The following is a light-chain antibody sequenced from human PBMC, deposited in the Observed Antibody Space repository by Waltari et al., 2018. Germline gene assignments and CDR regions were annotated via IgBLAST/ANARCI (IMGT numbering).Light chain of an antibody. J-gene: IGLJ3*02. V-gene: IGLV1-44*01. Sequence: QSVLTQPPSASGTPGQRVTLSCSGSSSNSGNNAYDWYQFIPGTAPKLLIYRRGQRPSGIPDRFSGSRSGTSASLAISGLQSEDEADYYCAAWDDSLNGRVFGGGTKLTVL. CDR2: RRG. CDR3: AAWDDSLNGRV. CDR1: SSNSGNNA.